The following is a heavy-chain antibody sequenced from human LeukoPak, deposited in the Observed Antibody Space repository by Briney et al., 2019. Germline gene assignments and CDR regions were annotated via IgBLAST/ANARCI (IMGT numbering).Heavy chain of an antibody. J-gene: IGHJ4*02. V-gene: IGHV3-30*02. D-gene: IGHD3-9*01. Sequence: PGGSLRLSCAVSGFTFSSYGMHWVRQAPGKGLEWVAFIRYDGSKKYYADSVKCRFNISRDNSKKTLYLQMNSLRAEDTAVYYCAKVIATYDILTGYYDYWGQGTLVTVSS. CDR3: AKVIATYDILTGYYDY. CDR1: GFTFSSYG. CDR2: IRYDGSKK.